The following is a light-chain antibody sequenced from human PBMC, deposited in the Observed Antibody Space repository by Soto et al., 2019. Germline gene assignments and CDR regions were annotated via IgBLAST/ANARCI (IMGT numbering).Light chain of an antibody. J-gene: IGLJ1*01. CDR3: CSYASSSTYV. V-gene: IGLV2-23*01. Sequence: QSVLTQPASVSGSPGQAITISCTGTSSDVGNYNLVSWYQHDPGKAPKLLIYEGSKRPSGVSDRFSGSKSGNTASLTISGLQAEDEADYYCCSYASSSTYVFGTGDQGHRP. CDR1: SSDVGNYNL. CDR2: EGS.